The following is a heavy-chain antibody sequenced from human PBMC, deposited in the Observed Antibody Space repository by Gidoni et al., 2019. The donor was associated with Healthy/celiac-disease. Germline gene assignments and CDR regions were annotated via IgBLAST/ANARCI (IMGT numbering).Heavy chain of an antibody. CDR2: ISGSGGST. J-gene: IGHJ3*02. D-gene: IGHD6-19*01. V-gene: IGHV3-23*01. Sequence: EVQLLESGGGLVQPGGSLRLSCAASGFTFSSYAMSWVRQAPGKGLEWVSAISGSGGSTYYADSVKGRFTISRDNSKNTLYLQMNSLRAEDTAVYYCAKVHFSSGWPDDAFDIWGQGTMVTVSS. CDR1: GFTFSSYA. CDR3: AKVHFSSGWPDDAFDI.